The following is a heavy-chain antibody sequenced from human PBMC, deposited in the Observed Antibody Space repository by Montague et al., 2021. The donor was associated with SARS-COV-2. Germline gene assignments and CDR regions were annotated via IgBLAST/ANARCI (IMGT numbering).Heavy chain of an antibody. V-gene: IGHV4-31*03. Sequence: TLSLTCTVSGGSISSGGYYWSWIRQHPGKGLEWIGYIYYSGSTYYNPSLKSRVTISVDTSKNQFSLKLSSVTAADTAVYYCARARTRITMIVVVIDAFDIWGQGTMGTVSS. CDR2: IYYSGST. CDR3: ARARTRITMIVVVIDAFDI. CDR1: GGSISSGGYY. D-gene: IGHD3-22*01. J-gene: IGHJ3*02.